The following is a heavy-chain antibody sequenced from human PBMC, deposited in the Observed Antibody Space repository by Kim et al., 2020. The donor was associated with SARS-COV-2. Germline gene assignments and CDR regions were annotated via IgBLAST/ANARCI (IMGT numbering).Heavy chain of an antibody. CDR1: GGSFSGYY. D-gene: IGHD3-3*01. CDR2: INHSGST. CDR3: ARGYRGITIFEVVTKGYYYYMDV. V-gene: IGHV4-34*01. Sequence: SETLSLTCAVYGGSFSGYYWSWIRQPPGKGLEWIAEINHSGSTNYNPSLKSRVTISVDTAKNRFSLKLSSVTAADTAVYYCARGYRGITIFEVVTKGYYYYMDVWGKGATVTVSS. J-gene: IGHJ6*03.